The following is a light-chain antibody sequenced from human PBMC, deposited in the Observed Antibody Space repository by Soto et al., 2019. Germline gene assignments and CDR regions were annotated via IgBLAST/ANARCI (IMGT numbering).Light chain of an antibody. V-gene: IGKV3-20*01. J-gene: IGKJ2*01. CDR1: QSVSSSY. CDR3: QQYDTYFRYT. Sequence: EIVLTQSPGTLSLSPGERATLSCRASQSVSSSYLAWYQQKPGQAPRLLIYGASSRATGIPDRFSGSGSGTDFTLTISRLEPEDFAVYYCQQYDTYFRYTFGQGTKLDIK. CDR2: GAS.